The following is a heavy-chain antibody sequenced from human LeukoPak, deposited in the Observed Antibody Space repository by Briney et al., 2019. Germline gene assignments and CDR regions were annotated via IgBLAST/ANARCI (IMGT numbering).Heavy chain of an antibody. Sequence: GGSLRLSCAASGFTFSDYYMSWIRQAPGKGLEWVSYISSSSSYTNYADFVKGRFTISRDNAKNSLYLQMNSLRAEDTAVYYCARGLVTTKNYYFDYWGQGTLVTVSS. D-gene: IGHD4-17*01. V-gene: IGHV3-11*05. CDR1: GFTFSDYY. CDR2: ISSSSSYT. CDR3: ARGLVTTKNYYFDY. J-gene: IGHJ4*02.